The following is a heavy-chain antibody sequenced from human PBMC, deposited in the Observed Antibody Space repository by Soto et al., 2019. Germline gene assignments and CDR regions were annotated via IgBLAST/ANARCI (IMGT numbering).Heavy chain of an antibody. CDR2: IWYDGSNK. CDR1: GFTFSSYG. CDR3: ARAFDPGFGELFIDYYYYMDV. D-gene: IGHD3-10*01. Sequence: GGSLRLSCAASGFTFSSYGMHWVRQAPGKGLEWVAVIWYDGSNKYYADSVKGRFTISRDNSKNTLYLQMNSLRAEDTAVYYCARAFDPGFGELFIDYYYYMDVWGKGTTVTVSS. J-gene: IGHJ6*03. V-gene: IGHV3-33*01.